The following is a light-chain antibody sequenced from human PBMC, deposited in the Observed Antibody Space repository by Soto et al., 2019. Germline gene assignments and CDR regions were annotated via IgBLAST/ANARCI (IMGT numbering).Light chain of an antibody. J-gene: IGLJ1*01. V-gene: IGLV2-8*01. Sequence: QSVLTQPPAASGSPGQSVTISCTGTSSDVGGYNYVSWYQQYPGKVPKLMVYEVNKRPSGVPDRFSGSKSGNTASLTVSGLQADDEADYYCPSYAGGQNVFGTGTKLTVL. CDR3: PSYAGGQNV. CDR2: EVN. CDR1: SSDVGGYNY.